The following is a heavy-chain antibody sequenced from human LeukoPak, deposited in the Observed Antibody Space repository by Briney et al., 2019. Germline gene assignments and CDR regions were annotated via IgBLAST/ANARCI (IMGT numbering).Heavy chain of an antibody. D-gene: IGHD6-13*01. CDR1: GFTFSNYA. CDR2: VSDSGST. CDR3: AKDWPSEWQQLPDYDAVDV. Sequence: PGGSLRLSCAASGFTFSNYAMTWVRQAPGKWLEWVSIVSDSGSTFYADSVKGRFTISRDNSKNTLFLQMNGLRADDTAVYYCAKDWPSEWQQLPDYDAVDVWGQGTMVTVSS. V-gene: IGHV3-23*01. J-gene: IGHJ3*01.